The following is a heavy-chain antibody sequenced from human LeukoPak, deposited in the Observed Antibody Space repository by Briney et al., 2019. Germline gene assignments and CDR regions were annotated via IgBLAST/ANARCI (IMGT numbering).Heavy chain of an antibody. CDR2: INHSGST. Sequence: PSETLSLTCAVYGGSFSGYYWSWIRQPPGKGLEWIGEINHSGSTNYNPSLKSRVTISVDTSKNQFSLKLSSVTAADTAVYYCARGEIEAYAFDIWGRGTMVTVSS. J-gene: IGHJ3*02. CDR3: ARGEIEAYAFDI. CDR1: GGSFSGYY. D-gene: IGHD5-24*01. V-gene: IGHV4-34*01.